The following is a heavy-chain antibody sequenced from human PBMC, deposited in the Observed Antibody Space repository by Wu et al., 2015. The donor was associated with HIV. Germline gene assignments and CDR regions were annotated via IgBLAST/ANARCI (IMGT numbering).Heavy chain of an antibody. V-gene: IGHV1-69*12. Sequence: QVQLVQSGAEVKKPESSVKVSCKASGGTFSSYAISWVRQAPGQGLEWMGGIIPIFGTANYAQKFRGRVTITADESTSTAYMELSSLRSEDTAMYYCARVSDFWSGTDYYYYYMDVWGKGTTVTVSS. D-gene: IGHD3-3*01. J-gene: IGHJ6*03. CDR2: IIPIFGTA. CDR1: GGTFSSYA. CDR3: ARVSDFWSGTDYYYYYMDV.